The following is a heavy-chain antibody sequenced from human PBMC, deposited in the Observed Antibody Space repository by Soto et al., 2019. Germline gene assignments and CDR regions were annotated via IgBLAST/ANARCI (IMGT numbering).Heavy chain of an antibody. V-gene: IGHV1-18*01. CDR2: ISAYNGNT. CDR1: GHTFTSYG. CDR3: ARDSPRIAAAGPYYFDY. Sequence: ASVKVSCKASGHTFTSYGISWVRQAPGQGLEWMGWISAYNGNTNYAQKLQGRVTVTTDTSTSTAYMELRSLRSDDTAVYYCARDSPRIAAAGPYYFDYWGQGTLVTVSS. J-gene: IGHJ4*02. D-gene: IGHD6-13*01.